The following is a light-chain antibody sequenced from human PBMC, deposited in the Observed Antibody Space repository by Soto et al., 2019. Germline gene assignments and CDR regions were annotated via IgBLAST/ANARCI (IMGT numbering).Light chain of an antibody. V-gene: IGLV3-21*02. CDR1: NIGTKS. Sequence: YELTQPPSVSVAPGQTATVTCGAANIGTKSVHWYQKKPGQAPLLVVFADSDRPPGIPARFSAFNSGNTATLTINMVEDGDEADYYCHVWDISAEQVVFGGGTKLTVL. J-gene: IGLJ2*01. CDR2: ADS. CDR3: HVWDISAEQVV.